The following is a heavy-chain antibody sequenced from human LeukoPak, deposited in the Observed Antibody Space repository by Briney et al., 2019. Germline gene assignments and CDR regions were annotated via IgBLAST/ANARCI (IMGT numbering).Heavy chain of an antibody. V-gene: IGHV3-30*18. Sequence: PGRSLRLSCAASGFTFSSYGMRWVRQAPGKGLEWVAVISYDGSNKYYADSVKGRFTISRDNSKNTLYLQMNSLRAEDTAVYYCAKGDCGGDCYPFFQHWGQGTLVTVSS. CDR3: AKGDCGGDCYPFFQH. D-gene: IGHD2-21*02. CDR2: ISYDGSNK. CDR1: GFTFSSYG. J-gene: IGHJ1*01.